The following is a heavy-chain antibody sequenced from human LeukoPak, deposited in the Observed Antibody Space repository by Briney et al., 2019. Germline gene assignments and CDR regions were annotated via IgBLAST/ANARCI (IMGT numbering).Heavy chain of an antibody. CDR2: LKWNGDNI. CDR1: GFTFSRDA. D-gene: IGHD3-22*01. J-gene: IGHJ4*02. Sequence: GGSLRLSCAASGFTFSRDAMTWVRQAPGKGLEWVSGLKWNGDNIRYADSVKGRFTISRDNAKSSLYLQMNSLRAEDTALYYCARRRDSSAYYYFDYWGQGTLVTVSS. V-gene: IGHV3-20*04. CDR3: ARRRDSSAYYYFDY.